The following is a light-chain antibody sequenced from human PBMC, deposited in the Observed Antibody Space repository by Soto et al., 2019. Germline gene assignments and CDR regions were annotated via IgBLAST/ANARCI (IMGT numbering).Light chain of an antibody. V-gene: IGKV1-6*01. Sequence: IQITQSPSSLSASVGDRVTISCRASQGIRDDLGWYQQKPGKAPKLLIYTASNLQSGVPSRFSGSGSGTDFTLTISSLQPGDFATYYCLQDYSYPWTFGQGTKVDIK. CDR2: TAS. CDR1: QGIRDD. J-gene: IGKJ1*01. CDR3: LQDYSYPWT.